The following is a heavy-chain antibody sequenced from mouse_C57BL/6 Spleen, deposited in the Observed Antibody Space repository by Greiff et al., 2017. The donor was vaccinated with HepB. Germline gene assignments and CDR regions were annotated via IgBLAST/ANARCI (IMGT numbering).Heavy chain of an antibody. V-gene: IGHV5-17*01. CDR1: GFTFSDYG. J-gene: IGHJ3*01. CDR3: ARRDYGYAWFAY. Sequence: EVKLMESGGGLVKPGGSLKLSCAASGFTFSDYGMHWVRQAPEKGLEWVAYISSGSSTIYYADTEKGRFTISRDNAKNTLFLQMTSLRSEDTAMYYCARRDYGYAWFAYWGQGTLVTVSA. D-gene: IGHD2-2*01. CDR2: ISSGSSTI.